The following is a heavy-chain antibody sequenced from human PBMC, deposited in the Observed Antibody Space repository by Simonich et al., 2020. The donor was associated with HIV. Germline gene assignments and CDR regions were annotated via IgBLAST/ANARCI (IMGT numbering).Heavy chain of an antibody. V-gene: IGHV1-24*01. CDR2: FDPEEGKT. D-gene: IGHD3-10*01. J-gene: IGHJ4*02. CDR1: GYTLTELS. CDR3: ATDLTSRDYYGSGSYLDY. Sequence: QVQLVQSGAEVKKPGASVKVSCKVSGYTLTELSMHWVRQAPGKGLEWMGGFDPEEGKTIYVQKFQGRVTMTEDTSTDTAYMELSSLRSEDTAVYYCATDLTSRDYYGSGSYLDYWGQGTLVTVSS.